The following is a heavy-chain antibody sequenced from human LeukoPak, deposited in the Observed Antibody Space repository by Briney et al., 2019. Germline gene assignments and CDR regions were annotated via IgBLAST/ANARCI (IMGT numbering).Heavy chain of an antibody. CDR2: IYYSGST. CDR3: ARHKGPHIIRGVLRNNWFDP. CDR1: AGSISSRSYS. V-gene: IGHV4-39*01. J-gene: IGHJ5*02. D-gene: IGHD3-10*01. Sequence: PSETLSLTCTVSAGSISSRSYSWGWIRQPPGKGLEWIGSIYYSGSTYFNPSLKGRVTISVDTSKNQFSLILTSVTAADTAVYYCARHKGPHIIRGVLRNNWFDPWGQGTLVTVSS.